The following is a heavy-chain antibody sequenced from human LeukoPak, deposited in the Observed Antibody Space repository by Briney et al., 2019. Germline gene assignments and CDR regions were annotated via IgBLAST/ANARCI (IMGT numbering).Heavy chain of an antibody. J-gene: IGHJ4*02. Sequence: SETLSLTCAVYGGSFSGYYWSWIRQPPGKGLEWIGEINHSGSINYNPSLKSRVTISVDTSKNQFSLKLSSVTAADTAVYYCARGRSEMATIAGRDYWGQGALVTVSS. CDR2: INHSGSI. CDR3: ARGRSEMATIAGRDY. V-gene: IGHV4-34*01. CDR1: GGSFSGYY. D-gene: IGHD5-24*01.